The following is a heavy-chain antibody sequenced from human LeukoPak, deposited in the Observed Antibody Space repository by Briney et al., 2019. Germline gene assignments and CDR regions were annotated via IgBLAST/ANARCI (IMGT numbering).Heavy chain of an antibody. Sequence: SGPTLVKPTQTLTLTCTFSGFSLRTSGVGVGWIRQPPGKALEWLSLIYWDDDKRYSPSLKSRLTITKDTSKNQVVLTMTNMDPVDTATYYCAHSPDYGDHGGDFDYWGQGTLVTVSS. D-gene: IGHD4-17*01. J-gene: IGHJ4*02. V-gene: IGHV2-5*02. CDR1: GFSLRTSGVG. CDR3: AHSPDYGDHGGDFDY. CDR2: IYWDDDK.